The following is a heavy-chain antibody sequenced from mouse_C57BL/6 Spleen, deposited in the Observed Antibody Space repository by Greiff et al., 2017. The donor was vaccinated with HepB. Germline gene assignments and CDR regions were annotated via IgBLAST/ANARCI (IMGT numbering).Heavy chain of an antibody. Sequence: VQLQQSGPVLVKPGASVKMSCKASGYTFTDYYMNWVKQSHGKSLEWIGVINPYNGGTSYNQKFKGKATLTVDKSSSTAYMELNSLTSEDSAVYYCAAHYYGSTGNYWGKAPLSQSPQ. CDR1: GYTFTDYY. D-gene: IGHD1-1*01. CDR3: AAHYYGSTGNY. CDR2: INPYNGGT. J-gene: IGHJ2*01. V-gene: IGHV1-19*01.